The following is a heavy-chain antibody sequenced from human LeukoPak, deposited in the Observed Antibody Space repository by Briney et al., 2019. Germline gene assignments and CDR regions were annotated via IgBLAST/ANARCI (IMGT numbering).Heavy chain of an antibody. J-gene: IGHJ4*02. CDR3: AKDATWELLGYHFDY. Sequence: GGSLRLSCAASGFTFSSYAMHWVRQAPGKGLEYVSAISSNGGSTYYANSVKGRFTISRDNSKNTLYLQMGSLRAEDTAVYYCAKDATWELLGYHFDYWGQGTLVTVSS. CDR1: GFTFSSYA. D-gene: IGHD1-26*01. CDR2: ISSNGGST. V-gene: IGHV3-64*01.